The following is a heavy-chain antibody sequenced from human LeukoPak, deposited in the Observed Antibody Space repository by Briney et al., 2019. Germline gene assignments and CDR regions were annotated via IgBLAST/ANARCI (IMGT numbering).Heavy chain of an antibody. CDR3: SNGIYDKSY. Sequence: GGSLRLSCTASGFTFTTYWMALVRPAPGKGLEWVANIKQDGSEAYYAESVRGRFTISRDNAKNSLYLQMNSLRAEDTSVYYCSNGIYDKSYWGQGTLVTVSS. CDR2: IKQDGSEA. J-gene: IGHJ4*02. D-gene: IGHD2/OR15-2a*01. V-gene: IGHV3-7*01. CDR1: GFTFTTYW.